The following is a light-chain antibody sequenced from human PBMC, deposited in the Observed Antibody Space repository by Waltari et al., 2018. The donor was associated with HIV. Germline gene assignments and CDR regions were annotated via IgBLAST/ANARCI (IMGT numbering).Light chain of an antibody. CDR2: WAS. J-gene: IGKJ4*01. CDR3: QQYYSTPLT. CDR1: QSVLYSSNNKNY. Sequence: DIVMTQSPDSLAVSLGERANINCKSSQSVLYSSNNKNYLAWYQQKPGQPPKLLIYWASTRESGVPDRFSGSGSGTDFTLTISSLQAEDVAVYYCQQYYSTPLTFGGGTTVEIK. V-gene: IGKV4-1*01.